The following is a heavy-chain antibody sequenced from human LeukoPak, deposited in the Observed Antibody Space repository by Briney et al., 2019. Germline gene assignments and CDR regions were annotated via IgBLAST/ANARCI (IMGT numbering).Heavy chain of an antibody. CDR3: AKLGDPVDY. CDR1: GFTFSGYP. V-gene: IGHV3-23*01. D-gene: IGHD2-21*02. Sequence: GGSLRLSCAASGFTFSGYPIHWVRQAPGKGLEWVSAISGSGGSTYYADSVKGRFTISRDNSENTLYLQMNSLRAEDTAVYYCAKLGDPVDYWGQGTLVTVSS. J-gene: IGHJ4*02. CDR2: ISGSGGST.